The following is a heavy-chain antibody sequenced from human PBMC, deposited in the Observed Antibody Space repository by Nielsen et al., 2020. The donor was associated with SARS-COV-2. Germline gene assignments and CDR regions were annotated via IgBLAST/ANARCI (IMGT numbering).Heavy chain of an antibody. D-gene: IGHD3-22*01. CDR2: IYYSGST. J-gene: IGHJ3*02. CDR3: ARATGITMIVVVMGAFDI. Sequence: SETLSLTCTVSGGSISSGGYYWSWVRQHPGKGLEWTGYIYYSGSTYYNPSLKSRVTISVDTSKNQFSLKLSSVTAADTAVYYCARATGITMIVVVMGAFDIWGQGTMVTVSS. CDR1: GGSISSGGYY. V-gene: IGHV4-31*03.